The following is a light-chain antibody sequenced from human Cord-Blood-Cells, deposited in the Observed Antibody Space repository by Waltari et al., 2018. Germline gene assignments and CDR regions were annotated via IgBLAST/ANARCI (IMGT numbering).Light chain of an antibody. Sequence: QSALTQPASVSGSPGQSITISCTGTSSDVGGYNYVSWYQQHPGKAPKLMIYYDSNRPAGVSNRFSGSKSGNTASLTISGLQAEDEADYYCSSYTSSSTYVFGTGTKVTVL. CDR1: SSDVGGYNY. V-gene: IGLV2-14*01. CDR2: YDS. CDR3: SSYTSSSTYV. J-gene: IGLJ1*01.